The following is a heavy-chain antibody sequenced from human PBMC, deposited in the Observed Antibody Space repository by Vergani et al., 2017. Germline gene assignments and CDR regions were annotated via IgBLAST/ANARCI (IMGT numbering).Heavy chain of an antibody. V-gene: IGHV1-46*03. CDR1: GYTFTSYY. J-gene: IGHJ4*02. Sequence: QVQLVQSGAEVKKPGASVKVSCKASGYTFTSYYMHWVRQAPGQGLEWMGIINPSGGSTSNAQKFQDRVPMTRDTSTSTVYMELSSLRSEDTAVYYYAGGPLGRGSVRADYWGQGTLVTVSS. D-gene: IGHD1-26*01. CDR3: AGGPLGRGSVRADY. CDR2: INPSGGST.